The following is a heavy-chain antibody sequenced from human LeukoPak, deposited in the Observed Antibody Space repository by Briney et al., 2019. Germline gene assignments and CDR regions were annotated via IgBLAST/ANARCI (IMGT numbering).Heavy chain of an antibody. D-gene: IGHD5-18*01. CDR2: IWYDGSNK. J-gene: IGHJ6*02. V-gene: IGHV3-33*01. Sequence: PGGSLRLSCAASGFTFSSYGMHWVRQAPGKGLEWVAVIWYDGSNKYYADSVKGRFTISRDNSKNTLYLQMNSLRAEDTAVYYCARHALYSSIIRNYYYGMDVWGQGTTVTVSS. CDR3: ARHALYSSIIRNYYYGMDV. CDR1: GFTFSSYG.